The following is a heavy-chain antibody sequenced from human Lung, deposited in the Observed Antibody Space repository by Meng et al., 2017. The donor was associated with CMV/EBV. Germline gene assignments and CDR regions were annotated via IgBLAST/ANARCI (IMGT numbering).Heavy chain of an antibody. Sequence: ASXXVFXKASCYTFTSYGIIRLRQDPGQGLEWMGWISAYNVNTNYAQKLQGRVTMTTDTSTSTDYMELRSLRSDDTAVYYCARDGYFDWLVPRLAAGRLEAQKDAYYYGMDVWGQGTXVTVSS. D-gene: IGHD3-9*01. J-gene: IGHJ6*02. CDR3: ARDGYFDWLVPRLAAGRLEAQKDAYYYGMDV. CDR1: CYTFTSYG. CDR2: ISAYNVNT. V-gene: IGHV1-18*01.